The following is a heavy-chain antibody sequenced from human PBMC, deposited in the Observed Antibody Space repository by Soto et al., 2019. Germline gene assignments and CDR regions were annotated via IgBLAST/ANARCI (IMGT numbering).Heavy chain of an antibody. CDR1: GYSVSSNSAG. CDR2: TYYRSKWYY. CDR3: ARGEQYSGRIFDY. J-gene: IGHJ4*01. Sequence: SHTLSLTCAITGYSVSSNSAGWSWVRQSPSRGLEWLGRTYYRSKWYYEYAVSVRGRITINPDTSKNQYSLQPNSVTPEDTAVYFCARGEQYSGRIFDYWGQGALVTVS. D-gene: IGHD1-26*01. V-gene: IGHV6-1*01.